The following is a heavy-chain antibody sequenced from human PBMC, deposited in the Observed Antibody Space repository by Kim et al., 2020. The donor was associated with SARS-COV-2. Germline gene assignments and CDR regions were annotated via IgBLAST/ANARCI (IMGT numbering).Heavy chain of an antibody. CDR3: ARDSTTTAKRAKRSHGMDV. V-gene: IGHV1-46*01. Sequence: ASVKVSCKASGYTFTSYYMHWVRQAPGQGLEWMGIINPSGGSTSYAQKFQGRVTMTRDTSTSTVYMELSSLRSEDTAVYYCARDSTTTAKRAKRSHGMDVWGQGTTVTVSS. D-gene: IGHD2-2*01. CDR2: INPSGGST. J-gene: IGHJ6*02. CDR1: GYTFTSYY.